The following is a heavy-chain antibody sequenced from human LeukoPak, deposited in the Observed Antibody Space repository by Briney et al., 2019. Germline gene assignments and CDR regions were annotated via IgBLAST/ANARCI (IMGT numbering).Heavy chain of an antibody. V-gene: IGHV3-23*01. D-gene: IGHD2-15*01. CDR2: ISGSGGST. Sequence: GGSLRLSCAASGFTFSSYAMSWVRQAPGKGLEWVSAISGSGGSTYYAGPVKGRFTISRDNSKNTLYLQMNSLRAEDTAVYYCAKEGDIVVVVAHNWYFDLWGRGTLATVSS. CDR3: AKEGDIVVVVAHNWYFDL. CDR1: GFTFSSYA. J-gene: IGHJ2*01.